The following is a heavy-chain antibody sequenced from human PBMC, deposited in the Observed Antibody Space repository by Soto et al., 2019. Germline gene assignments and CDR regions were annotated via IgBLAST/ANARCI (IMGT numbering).Heavy chain of an antibody. CDR1: GYTFTGYY. CDR2: INPNSGGT. CDR3: ASGVGATAGNPETYLQH. D-gene: IGHD1-26*01. Sequence: ASVKVSCKASGYTFTGYYMHWGRQAPGQGLEWMGWINPNSGGTNYAQKFQGWVTMTRDTSISTAYMELSRLRSDDTAVYYCASGVGATAGNPETYLQHWGQGTLVTVSS. V-gene: IGHV1-2*04. J-gene: IGHJ1*01.